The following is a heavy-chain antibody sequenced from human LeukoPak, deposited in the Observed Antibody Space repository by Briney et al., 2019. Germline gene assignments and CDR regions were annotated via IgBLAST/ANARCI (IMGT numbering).Heavy chain of an antibody. Sequence: GGSLRLSCAASGFTFSSYEMNWVRQAPGKGLEWVSYISSSGSTIYYADSVKGRFTISRDNAKNSLYLQMNSLRSEDTAVYYCAAAPGGSGAGFSDAFDIWGQGTMVTVSS. D-gene: IGHD3-10*01. CDR3: AAAPGGSGAGFSDAFDI. V-gene: IGHV3-48*03. CDR1: GFTFSSYE. CDR2: ISSSGSTI. J-gene: IGHJ3*02.